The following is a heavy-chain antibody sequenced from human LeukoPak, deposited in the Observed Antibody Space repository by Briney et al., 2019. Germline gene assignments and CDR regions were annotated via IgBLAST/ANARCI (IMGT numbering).Heavy chain of an antibody. D-gene: IGHD1-26*01. CDR1: GGTFSSYA. V-gene: IGHV1-69*06. CDR3: AREGGGSYDYYYMDV. CDR2: IIPIFGTA. J-gene: IGHJ6*03. Sequence: ASVKVSCKASGGTFSSYAISWVRQAPGQGLEWMGGIIPIFGTANYAQKFQGRVTITADKSASTAYMELSSLRSEDTAVYYCAREGGGSYDYYYMDVWGKGTTVTVSS.